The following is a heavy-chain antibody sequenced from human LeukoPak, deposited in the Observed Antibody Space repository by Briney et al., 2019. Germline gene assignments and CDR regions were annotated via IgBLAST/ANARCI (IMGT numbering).Heavy chain of an antibody. CDR3: TRVGVGSGWYLLDY. D-gene: IGHD6-19*01. CDR2: INPNSGGT. V-gene: IGHV1-2*02. Sequence: GASVKVSCKASGYTFTGYYMHWVRQAPGQGLEWMGWINPNSGGTNYAQKFQGRVTMTRDTSISTAYMELSRLRSDDTAVYYCTRVGVGSGWYLLDYWGQGTLVTVSS. J-gene: IGHJ4*02. CDR1: GYTFTGYY.